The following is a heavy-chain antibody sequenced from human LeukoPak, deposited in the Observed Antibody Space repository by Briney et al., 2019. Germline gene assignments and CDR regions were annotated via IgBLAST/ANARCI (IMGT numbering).Heavy chain of an antibody. V-gene: IGHV3-23*01. CDR1: GFTFSSYA. CDR2: ISGSGGST. D-gene: IGHD3-10*01. CDR3: VKDQTTMVRGVPAYYFDY. Sequence: GGSLRLSCAASGFTFSSYAMSWVRQAPGKGLEWVSAISGSGGSTYYADSVKGRFTISRDNSKNTLYLQMSSLRAEDTAVYYCVKDQTTMVRGVPAYYFDYWGQGTLVTVSS. J-gene: IGHJ4*02.